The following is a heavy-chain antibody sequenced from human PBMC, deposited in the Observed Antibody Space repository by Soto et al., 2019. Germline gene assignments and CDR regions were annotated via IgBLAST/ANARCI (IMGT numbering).Heavy chain of an antibody. CDR2: IRSKGYGGTT. CDR1: GLTVWSHG. CDR3: TRDRRLEYQLLDY. D-gene: IGHD2-2*01. J-gene: IGHJ4*02. Sequence: CIRLGSAACGLTVWSHGVHGVRQATGKGLEWVGLIRSKGYGGTTEYAASVKGRFTISRDDSKSIAYLQMNSLKTEDTAVYYCTRDRRLEYQLLDYWGQGTLVTVSS. V-gene: IGHV3-49*02.